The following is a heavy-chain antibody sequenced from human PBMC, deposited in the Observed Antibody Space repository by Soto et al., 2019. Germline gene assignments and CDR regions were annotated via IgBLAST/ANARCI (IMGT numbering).Heavy chain of an antibody. D-gene: IGHD3-22*01. CDR1: GGSISTGGYS. Sequence: TLSLPCTVSGGSISTGGYSWSWIRQHPGKGLGGIGYIYRSGTTYYNPSLKRRVTISVDTSKNQFSLKLSSVADADTAVYYCARVAFTMIADYWGQGTLVNVSS. CDR2: IYRSGTT. J-gene: IGHJ4*02. CDR3: ARVAFTMIADY. V-gene: IGHV4-30-4*08.